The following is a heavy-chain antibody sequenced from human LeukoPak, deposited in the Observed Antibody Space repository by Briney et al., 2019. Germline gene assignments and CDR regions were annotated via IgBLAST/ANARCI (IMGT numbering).Heavy chain of an antibody. CDR2: IRSKAYGGTT. J-gene: IGHJ4*02. CDR1: GFTFGDYA. D-gene: IGHD6-19*01. Sequence: GRSLRLSCTASGFTFGDYAMGWVRQAPGKGLEWVGFIRSKAYGGTTEYAASVKGRFTISRDDSKSIAYLQMNSLKTEDTAVYYCTRGGGGLPSMTGQWLVYYFDYWGQGTLVTVSS. V-gene: IGHV3-49*04. CDR3: TRGGGGLPSMTGQWLVYYFDY.